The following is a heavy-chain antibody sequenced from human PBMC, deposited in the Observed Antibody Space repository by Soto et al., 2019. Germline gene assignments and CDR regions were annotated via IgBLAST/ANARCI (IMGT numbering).Heavy chain of an antibody. CDR3: AIERVGPSPMHAFDI. Sequence: EVQLVESGGGLVQPGGSLRLSCAASGFTFSSYSMNWVRQAPGKGLEWVSYIMPESSHIFYADSVKGRFTIPRDNARNSLYVQMNSMRPEDTAVYYCAIERVGPSPMHAFDIRGQGAMVTVSS. V-gene: IGHV3-48*01. J-gene: IGHJ3*02. CDR2: IMPESSHI. D-gene: IGHD1-26*01. CDR1: GFTFSSYS.